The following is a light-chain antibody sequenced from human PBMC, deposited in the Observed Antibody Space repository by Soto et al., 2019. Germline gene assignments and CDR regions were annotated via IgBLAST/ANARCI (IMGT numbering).Light chain of an antibody. CDR2: DNN. V-gene: IGLV1-51*01. CDR3: GTWDRSLSIYV. CDR1: DSNTGSNF. Sequence: QSVLTQPASVSAASGQKVSISCSGSDSNTGSNFVSWFQQLPGTAPKLLIYDNNSRPSGIPDRFSGSKSGTSATLDISGLQTGDEADYYCGTWDRSLSIYVFGSGTKVTVL. J-gene: IGLJ1*01.